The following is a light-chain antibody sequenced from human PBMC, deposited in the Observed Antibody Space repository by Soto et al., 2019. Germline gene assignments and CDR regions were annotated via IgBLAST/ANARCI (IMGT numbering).Light chain of an antibody. Sequence: VVLTQSPGTLSLSPGERATLSCRASQSVSSNYLAWYQQKPGQAPRLLIYGASNRATGIPDRFSGSGSGTDFTLSISRLESEDYAVYYCQQYGTSLITFGGGTKVEIK. CDR1: QSVSSNY. V-gene: IGKV3-20*01. CDR3: QQYGTSLIT. CDR2: GAS. J-gene: IGKJ4*01.